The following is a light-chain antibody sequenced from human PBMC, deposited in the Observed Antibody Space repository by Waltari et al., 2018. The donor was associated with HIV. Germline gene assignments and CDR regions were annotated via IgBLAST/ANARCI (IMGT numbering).Light chain of an antibody. J-gene: IGLJ2*01. CDR3: SSSVGTNDFFVL. Sequence: QSALTQPPSASGSPGQSVTISCSGTNSDLVHSEYVAWYQQHPGKPPKLSISEVNKRPSGVPNRFSGSKSGNTASLTVSGLQAEDEADYYCSSSVGTNDFFVLFGGGTKLTVL. CDR1: NSDLVHSEY. V-gene: IGLV2-8*01. CDR2: EVN.